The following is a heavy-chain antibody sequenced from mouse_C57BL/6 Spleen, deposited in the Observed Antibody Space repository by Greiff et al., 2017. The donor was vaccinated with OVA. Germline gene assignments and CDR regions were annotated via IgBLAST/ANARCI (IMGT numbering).Heavy chain of an antibody. D-gene: IGHD3-2*02. CDR2: IYPGRGST. CDR3: ARSETAQASWFAD. Sequence: QVQLQQPGAELVKPGASVKMSCKASGYTFTSYWITWVKQRPGQGLEWIGDIYPGRGSTNYNEKFKSKATLTVDTSSSTAYMQLSSLTSEDSAVYYCARSETAQASWFADWGQGTLGTVSA. J-gene: IGHJ3*01. CDR1: GYTFTSYW. V-gene: IGHV1-55*01.